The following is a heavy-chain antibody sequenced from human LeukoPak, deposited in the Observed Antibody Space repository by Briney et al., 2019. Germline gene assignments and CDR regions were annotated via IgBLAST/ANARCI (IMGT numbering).Heavy chain of an antibody. Sequence: PGGSLRLSCAASGFTFSSYWMNWVRQAPGKGLEWVANIKQDGSEKYYVDSVKGRFTISRDNAKNSLYLQMNSLRAEDTAVYYCAREKPYYGDYYYYGMDVWGQGTTVTVSS. CDR2: IKQDGSEK. CDR1: GFTFSSYW. V-gene: IGHV3-7*01. J-gene: IGHJ6*02. D-gene: IGHD4-17*01. CDR3: AREKPYYGDYYYYGMDV.